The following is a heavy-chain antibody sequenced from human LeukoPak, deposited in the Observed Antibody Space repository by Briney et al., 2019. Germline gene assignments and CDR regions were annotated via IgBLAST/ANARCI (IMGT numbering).Heavy chain of an antibody. Sequence: SETLSLTCAVYGGSFSGYYWSWIRQPPGKGLEWIGEINHSGSTNYNPSLKSRVTISVDTSKNQFSLKLSSVTAADTPVYYCARATSWIQLWSDAFDIWGQGTMVTVSS. V-gene: IGHV4-34*01. CDR2: INHSGST. CDR3: ARATSWIQLWSDAFDI. J-gene: IGHJ3*02. D-gene: IGHD5-18*01. CDR1: GGSFSGYY.